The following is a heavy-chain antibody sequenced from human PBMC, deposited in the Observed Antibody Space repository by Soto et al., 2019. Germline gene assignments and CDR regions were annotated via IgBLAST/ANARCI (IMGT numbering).Heavy chain of an antibody. CDR1: GYTFTGYY. Sequence: ASVKVSCKASGYTFTGYYMHWVRQAPGQGLEWMGWINPNSGGTNYAQKFQGWVTMTRDTSISTAYMELSRLRSDDTAVYYCARQGSNGAYYYYGMDVWGQGTTVTVSS. D-gene: IGHD2-8*01. CDR3: ARQGSNGAYYYYGMDV. J-gene: IGHJ6*02. CDR2: INPNSGGT. V-gene: IGHV1-2*04.